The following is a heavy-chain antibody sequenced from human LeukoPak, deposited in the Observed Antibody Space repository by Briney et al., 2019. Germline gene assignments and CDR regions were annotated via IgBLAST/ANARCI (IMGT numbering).Heavy chain of an antibody. CDR3: ARIKYSSLRGYARNFDY. D-gene: IGHD6-6*01. CDR1: GYNFASYW. J-gene: IGHJ4*02. CDR2: IYPGDSDT. V-gene: IGHV5-51*01. Sequence: GESLQISCQGSGYNFASYWIGWVRQLPGKGLEWMGIIYPGDSDTRDSPSFQGQVTISADKSISTAYLQWSSLKASDTAMYYCARIKYSSLRGYARNFDYWGQGTLVTVSS.